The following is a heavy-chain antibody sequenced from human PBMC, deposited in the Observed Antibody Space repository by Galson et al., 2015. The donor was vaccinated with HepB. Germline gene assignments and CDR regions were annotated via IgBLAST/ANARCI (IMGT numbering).Heavy chain of an antibody. V-gene: IGHV3-64D*06. D-gene: IGHD2-15*01. Sequence: SLRLSCAASGFTFSSYAMHWVRQAPGKGLEYVSAISSNGGSTYYADSVKGRFTISRDNSKNTLYLQMSSLRAEDTAVYYCVKDWSPPHRYCSGGSCPSFWYFDLWGRGTLVTVSS. CDR1: GFTFSSYA. J-gene: IGHJ2*01. CDR3: VKDWSPPHRYCSGGSCPSFWYFDL. CDR2: ISSNGGST.